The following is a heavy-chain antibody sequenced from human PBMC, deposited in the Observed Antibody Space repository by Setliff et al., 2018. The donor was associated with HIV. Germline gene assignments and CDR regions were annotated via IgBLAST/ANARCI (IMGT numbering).Heavy chain of an antibody. D-gene: IGHD2-21*02. J-gene: IGHJ4*02. Sequence: GASVKVSCKASGGTFSSYAISWVRQAPGQGLEWMGGIIPIFGTANYAQKFQGRVTITADESTSTAYMELSRLRSDDTAVYYCATGGGYSHFDYWGQGTLVTVSS. CDR2: IIPIFGTA. CDR3: ATGGGYSHFDY. V-gene: IGHV1-69*13. CDR1: GGTFSSYA.